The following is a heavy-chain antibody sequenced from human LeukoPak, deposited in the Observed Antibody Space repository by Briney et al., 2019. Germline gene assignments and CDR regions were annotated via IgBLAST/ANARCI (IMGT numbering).Heavy chain of an antibody. J-gene: IGHJ4*02. CDR1: EYTFTSYD. Sequence: GASVKVSCKASEYTFTSYDINWVRQATGQGLEWMGWMNPNSGNTGYAQKFQGRVTMTRNTSISTAYMELSSLRSEDTAVYYCARGSYYGSGFLFDYWGQGTLVTVSS. CDR3: ARGSYYGSGFLFDY. V-gene: IGHV1-8*01. D-gene: IGHD3-10*01. CDR2: MNPNSGNT.